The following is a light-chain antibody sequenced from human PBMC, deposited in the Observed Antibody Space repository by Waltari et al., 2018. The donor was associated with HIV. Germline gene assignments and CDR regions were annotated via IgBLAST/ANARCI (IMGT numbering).Light chain of an antibody. CDR2: GHD. CDR1: ISNPGGNF. Sequence: QSVVTQPPSAFGTPGQNISISCSGDISNPGGNFVYWYQQRPGTAPRLLIYGHDQRPSGVPYRFSVSKSATSAALAISGPRSEDEADYHCSTWDNSLRHWVFGGGTKVTVL. CDR3: STWDNSLRHWV. V-gene: IGLV1-47*01. J-gene: IGLJ3*02.